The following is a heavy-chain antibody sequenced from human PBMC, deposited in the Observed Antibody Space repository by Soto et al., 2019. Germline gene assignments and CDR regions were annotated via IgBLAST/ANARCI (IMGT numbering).Heavy chain of an antibody. J-gene: IGHJ4*02. CDR1: GGTFRRYT. D-gene: IGHD3-22*01. V-gene: IGHV1-69*01. Sequence: QVQLVQSGAEVKKPGSSVKVSCKASGGTFRRYTITWVRQAPGQGLEWMGGITPMFGTPNYAQKFRGRVTITADESTSTAYMELSSLRSEDTAMYFCERDGTLYDSRAYYYRYWGQGPLVTVSS. CDR2: ITPMFGTP. CDR3: ERDGTLYDSRAYYYRY.